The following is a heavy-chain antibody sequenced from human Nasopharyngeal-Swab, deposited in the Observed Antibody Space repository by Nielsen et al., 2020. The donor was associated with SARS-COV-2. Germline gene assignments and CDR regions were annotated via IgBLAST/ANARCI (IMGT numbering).Heavy chain of an antibody. CDR1: GFTFSTYA. Sequence: GGSLRLSCAASGFTFSTYAMTWVRQAPGKGLEWVANIKQDESEKYYVDSVKGRFTISRDNAKNSLYLQMNSLRAEDTAVYYCARDRSCSDPWGQGTLVTVSS. CDR2: IKQDESEK. D-gene: IGHD2-15*01. J-gene: IGHJ5*02. CDR3: ARDRSCSDP. V-gene: IGHV3-7*04.